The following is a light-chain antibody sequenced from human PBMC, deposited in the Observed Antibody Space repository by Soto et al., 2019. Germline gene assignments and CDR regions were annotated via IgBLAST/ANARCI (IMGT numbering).Light chain of an antibody. CDR2: TNN. CDR1: NSNIGSNT. V-gene: IGLV1-44*01. Sequence: QSVLTQPPSASGTPGQRVTISCSGSNSNIGSNTVNWYQQLPGTAPKLLIFTNNQRPSGVPDRFSGSKSGTSGSLAISGLQSEDEADYYCAAWDDSLNGYVFGTGTKVTVL. J-gene: IGLJ1*01. CDR3: AAWDDSLNGYV.